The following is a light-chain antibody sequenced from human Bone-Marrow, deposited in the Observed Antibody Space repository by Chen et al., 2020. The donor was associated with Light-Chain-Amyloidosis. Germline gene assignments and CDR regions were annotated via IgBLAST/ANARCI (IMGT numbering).Light chain of an antibody. CDR1: QSRLHANGYNY. V-gene: IGKV2-28*01. CDR2: LGS. J-gene: IGKJ5*01. Sequence: DMVMTQSPLSLPVTPGEPASISCRSSQSRLHANGYNYLDWYLQKPGQSPQLLIYLGSNRASGVPDRFSGSGSGTDFTLKISRVEAEDVGVYYCMQALQSVTFGQGTRLEI. CDR3: MQALQSVT.